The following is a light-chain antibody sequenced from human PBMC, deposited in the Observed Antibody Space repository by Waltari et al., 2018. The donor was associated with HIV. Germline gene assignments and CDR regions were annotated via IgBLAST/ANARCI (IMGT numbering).Light chain of an antibody. V-gene: IGLV1-44*01. J-gene: IGLJ2*01. CDR3: AAWDDSLNGPL. CDR1: SSNVGRNS. Sequence: ASGTPGQRVTISCSGSSSNVGRNSVSWYRQFPGTAPKLLIYKTNQRPSGVPDRFSGSKSGTSASLAISGLQSDDESVYYCAAWDDSLNGPLFGGGTQLTVL. CDR2: KTN.